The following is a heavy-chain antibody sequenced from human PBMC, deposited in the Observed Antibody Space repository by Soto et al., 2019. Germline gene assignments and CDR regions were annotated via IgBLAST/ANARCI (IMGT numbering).Heavy chain of an antibody. Sequence: SETLSLTCAVYGGSFSGYYWSWIRQPPGKGLEWIGEINHSGSTNYNPSLKSRVTKSVDTSKNQFSLKLSTVTAADPAVYYCATGLTFLEWLISPSADRSRIGSPLDYWGQGTLVTVSS. D-gene: IGHD3-3*02. V-gene: IGHV4-34*01. CDR3: ATGLTFLEWLISPSADRSRIGSPLDY. J-gene: IGHJ4*02. CDR2: INHSGST. CDR1: GGSFSGYY.